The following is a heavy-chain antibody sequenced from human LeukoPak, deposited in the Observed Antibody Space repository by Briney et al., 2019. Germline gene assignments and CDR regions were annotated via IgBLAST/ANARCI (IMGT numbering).Heavy chain of an antibody. V-gene: IGHV4-38-2*02. J-gene: IGHJ5*02. CDR3: ARAVRTVTTVGWFDP. CDR2: IYHSGST. D-gene: IGHD4-17*01. CDR1: GYSISSGYY. Sequence: SETLSLTCTVSGYSISSGYYWGWIRQPPGKGLEWIGSIYHSGSTYYNPSLKSRVTISVDTSKNQFSLKLSSVTAADTAVYYCARAVRTVTTVGWFDPWGQGTLVTVSS.